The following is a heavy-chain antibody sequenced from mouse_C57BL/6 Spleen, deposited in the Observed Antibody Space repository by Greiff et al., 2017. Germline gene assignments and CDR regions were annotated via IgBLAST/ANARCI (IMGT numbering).Heavy chain of an antibody. CDR3: ASPLYYGSSYYAMDY. CDR1: GFNIKNTY. J-gene: IGHJ4*01. CDR2: IDPANGNT. V-gene: IGHV14-3*01. Sequence: EVQLQQSVAELVRPGASVKLSCTASGFNIKNTYMHWVKQRPEQGLEWIGRIDPANGNTKYAPKFPGKATITADTSSNTAYLQLSSLTSEDTAIYYCASPLYYGSSYYAMDYWGQGTSVTVSS. D-gene: IGHD1-1*01.